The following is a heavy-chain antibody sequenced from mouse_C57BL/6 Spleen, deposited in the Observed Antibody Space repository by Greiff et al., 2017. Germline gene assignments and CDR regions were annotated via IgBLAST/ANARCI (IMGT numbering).Heavy chain of an antibody. J-gene: IGHJ2*01. CDR3: ARAGYYGSSYLYFDY. CDR2: IDPSDSET. Sequence: QVQLQQPGAELVRPGSSVKLSCKASGYTFTSYWMHWVKQRPIQGLEWIGNIDPSDSETHYNQKFKDKATLTVDKSSSTAYMQLSSLTSEDSAVYYCARAGYYGSSYLYFDYWGQGTTRTVSS. D-gene: IGHD1-1*01. V-gene: IGHV1-52*01. CDR1: GYTFTSYW.